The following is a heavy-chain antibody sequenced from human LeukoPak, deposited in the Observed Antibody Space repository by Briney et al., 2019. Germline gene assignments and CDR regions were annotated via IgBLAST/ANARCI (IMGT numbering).Heavy chain of an antibody. CDR2: INHSGST. CDR3: ARGGLYCSGSSCYLDY. Sequence: SETLSLTCAVYGGSFSGYYWSWIRQPPGKGLEWIGEINHSGSTNYNPSLKSRVTISVDTSKNQFSLKLSSVTAADTAVYYCARGGLYCSGSSCYLDYWGQGTLVTVSS. J-gene: IGHJ4*02. CDR1: GGSFSGYY. D-gene: IGHD2-15*01. V-gene: IGHV4-34*01.